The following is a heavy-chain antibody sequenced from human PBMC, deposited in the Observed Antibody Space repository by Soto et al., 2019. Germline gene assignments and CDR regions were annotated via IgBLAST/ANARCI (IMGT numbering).Heavy chain of an antibody. Sequence: QVQLVQSGAEVKKPGASMKVSCKDSGYTFTTYGLSWVRKASGQGLEWMGWISPYNGHTTYAQKLQGRLTMTTDTSTSTAFMELRSLRSDDTAIYYFARLYYEFLTGSYTVGAVHAFDFGGQGTMVTVSS. CDR1: GYTFTTYG. V-gene: IGHV1-18*01. CDR2: ISPYNGHT. CDR3: ARLYYEFLTGSYTVGAVHAFDF. J-gene: IGHJ3*01. D-gene: IGHD3-9*01.